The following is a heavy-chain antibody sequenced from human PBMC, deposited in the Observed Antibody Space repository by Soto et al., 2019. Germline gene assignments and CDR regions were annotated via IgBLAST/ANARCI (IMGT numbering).Heavy chain of an antibody. J-gene: IGHJ6*02. Sequence: PAGTLGQTCAGDGGCFSWYYWGLIRRPPGKGLEWIGEINHSGSTNYNPSLKSRVTISVDTSKNQFSLKLSSVTAADTAVYYCARGGAEYSRSYRFYYVMDGWGRGNSVTVS. CDR3: ARGGAEYSRSYRFYYVMDG. CDR2: INHSGST. D-gene: IGHD6-6*01. CDR1: GGCFSWYY. V-gene: IGHV4-34*01.